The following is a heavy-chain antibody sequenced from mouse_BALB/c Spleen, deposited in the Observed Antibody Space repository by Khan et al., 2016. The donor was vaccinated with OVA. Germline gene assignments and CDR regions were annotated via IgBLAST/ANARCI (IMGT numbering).Heavy chain of an antibody. CDR1: GYTFTSYY. Sequence: QIQLVQSGAELVKPGASVRLSCKASGYTFTSYYLSWVKQRLGHGLAGFGDFIPSNGGTNSNKNFKTKATLTVDKSSSTAYMQLSSLTAEDSAVYYCTRSGYGAFAYWGQGTLVTVSA. CDR3: TRSGYGAFAY. V-gene: IGHV1S81*02. D-gene: IGHD1-1*02. J-gene: IGHJ3*01. CDR2: FIPSNGGT.